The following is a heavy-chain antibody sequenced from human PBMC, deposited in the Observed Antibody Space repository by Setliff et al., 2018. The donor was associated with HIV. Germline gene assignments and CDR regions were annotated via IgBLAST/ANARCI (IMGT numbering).Heavy chain of an antibody. CDR1: GSSINDSY. V-gene: IGHV4-59*01. J-gene: IGHJ4*02. Sequence: SETLSLTCTVSGSSINDSYWSWIRQPQGKGLEWIGYIHNSGSTNSFSSLKRRVTLSLDTSKSQFSLRLTYVTAADTALYYCAKVGAYCSGGKCSSPYYFDFWGQGILVTVSS. CDR3: AKVGAYCSGGKCSSPYYFDF. D-gene: IGHD2-15*01. CDR2: IHNSGST.